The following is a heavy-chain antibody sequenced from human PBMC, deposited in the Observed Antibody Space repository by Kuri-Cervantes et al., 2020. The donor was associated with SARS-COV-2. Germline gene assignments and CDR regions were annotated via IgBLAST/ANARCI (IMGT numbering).Heavy chain of an antibody. CDR3: SKVGLSFDY. J-gene: IGHJ4*02. D-gene: IGHD2/OR15-2a*01. CDR1: GSTFSSFA. Sequence: GGSLRLSCAASGSTFSSFAMSWVRQAPGKGLEWVSSISSSGVGTYYADSVKGRLTISRDNSKNTLYLQMNSLRAEYSALYYCSKVGLSFDYWGQGTLVTVSS. V-gene: IGHV3-23*01. CDR2: ISSSGVGT.